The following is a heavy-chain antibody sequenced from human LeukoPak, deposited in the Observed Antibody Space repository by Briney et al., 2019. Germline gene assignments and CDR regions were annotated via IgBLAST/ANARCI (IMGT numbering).Heavy chain of an antibody. CDR3: GMYYYGSGSYYYYYMDV. Sequence: ASVKVSCKASGGAFTSYAISWVRQGPGQGLEWMGGSIPIFGTANYAQKFQGRVTITTDESTSTAYMELSSLRSEDTAVYYCGMYYYGSGSYYYYYMDVWGKGTTVTVSS. V-gene: IGHV1-69*05. J-gene: IGHJ6*03. D-gene: IGHD3-10*01. CDR1: GGAFTSYA. CDR2: SIPIFGTA.